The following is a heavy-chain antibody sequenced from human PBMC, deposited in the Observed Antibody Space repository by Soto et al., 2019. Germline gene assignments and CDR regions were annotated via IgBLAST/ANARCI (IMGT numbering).Heavy chain of an antibody. CDR2: IIPILGIA. J-gene: IGHJ5*02. Sequence: SVKVSCKASGGAFSSYTISWVRQAPGQGLEWMGRIIPILGIANYAQKFQGRVTITADKSTSTAYMELSSLRSEDTAVYYCARDRANIAAAGTKGNWFDPWGQGTLVTVSS. CDR3: ARDRANIAAAGTKGNWFDP. CDR1: GGAFSSYT. D-gene: IGHD6-13*01. V-gene: IGHV1-69*04.